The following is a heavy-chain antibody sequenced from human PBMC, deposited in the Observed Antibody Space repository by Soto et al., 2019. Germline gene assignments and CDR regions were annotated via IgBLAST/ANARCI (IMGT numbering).Heavy chain of an antibody. CDR1: GFTFSSYA. J-gene: IGHJ4*02. CDR3: EKLHPIDVDYNY. Sequence: PGGPLRLSCSASGFTFSSYAMHWVRQAPGKGLEYVSAISSNGGSTYYADSVKGRFTTSRDNSKNTLYLQMSSLRAEDTSVYYCEKLHPIDVDYNYRGKRTLVTV. CDR2: ISSNGGST. V-gene: IGHV3-64D*08. D-gene: IGHD3-10*01.